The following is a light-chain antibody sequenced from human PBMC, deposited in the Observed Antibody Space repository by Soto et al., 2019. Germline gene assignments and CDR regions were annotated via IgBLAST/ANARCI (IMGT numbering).Light chain of an antibody. J-gene: IGLJ1*01. Sequence: QPVLTQPPSASGTPGQRVTISCSGSTSNIGSNYVYWYQQLPGTAPKLLIYRNNQRPSGVPDRFSGSESGTSASLAISGLRSEDEADYYCAAWDDSLNASYVFGTGTKVTVL. V-gene: IGLV1-47*01. CDR3: AAWDDSLNASYV. CDR1: TSNIGSNY. CDR2: RNN.